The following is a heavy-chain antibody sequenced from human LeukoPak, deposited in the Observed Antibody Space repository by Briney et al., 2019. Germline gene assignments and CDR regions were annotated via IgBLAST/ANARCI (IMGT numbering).Heavy chain of an antibody. CDR3: ARDDYFDISGYYSDNAFDI. CDR2: ISGSGSYI. D-gene: IGHD3-22*01. CDR1: GFNFSSYT. V-gene: IGHV3-21*01. Sequence: SGGSLRLSCAASGFNFSSYTINWVRQAPGKGLQWVSSISGSGSYIYYADSEKGRFTVSRDNAKNSLSLQMNSLRAEDTAVYYCARDDYFDISGYYSDNAFDIWGQGTMVTVSS. J-gene: IGHJ3*02.